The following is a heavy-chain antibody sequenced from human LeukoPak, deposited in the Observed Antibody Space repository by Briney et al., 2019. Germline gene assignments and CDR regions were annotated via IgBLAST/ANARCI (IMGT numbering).Heavy chain of an antibody. J-gene: IGHJ4*02. D-gene: IGHD2-15*01. V-gene: IGHV1-69*13. CDR2: IIPIFGTA. CDR1: GGTFSSYA. Sequence: ASVKVSCKASGGTFSSYAISWERQAPGQGLEWMGGIIPIFGTANYAQKFQDRVTITADESTSTAYMELSSLRSEDTAVYYCARGATVAASVPFDYWGQGTTVTVSS. CDR3: ARGATVAASVPFDY.